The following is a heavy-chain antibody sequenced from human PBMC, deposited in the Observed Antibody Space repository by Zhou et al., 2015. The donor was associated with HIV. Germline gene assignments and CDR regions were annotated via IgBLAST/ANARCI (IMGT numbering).Heavy chain of an antibody. J-gene: IGHJ3*02. CDR2: IILISKTS. V-gene: IGHV1-69*06. CDR1: GGMFSSYA. CDR3: ARNIGNFNYAFDM. Sequence: QVQLVQSGAEVKRPGSSVKVSCQVSGGMFSSYAISWVRQAPGQGLEWMGGIILISKTSTYAQKFRHGVTITSDNSAGTAYMELKNLRSEDAAIYYCARNIGNFNYAFDMWGQGTRLIVSS. D-gene: IGHD2/OR15-2a*01.